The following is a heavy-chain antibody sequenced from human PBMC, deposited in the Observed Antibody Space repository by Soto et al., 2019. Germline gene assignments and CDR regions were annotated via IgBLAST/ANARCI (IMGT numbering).Heavy chain of an antibody. V-gene: IGHV4-59*08. Sequence: SETLSLTCTVSGGPISSYYWSWIRQPPGKGLEWIGYIYDSGSTNFNPSLRSRVTISVDTSKNHFSLKLSSVTAADTAVYYCARHHTVSLIGLGANAFDIWGQGTMVTVSS. J-gene: IGHJ3*02. CDR2: IYDSGST. D-gene: IGHD3-9*01. CDR3: ARHHTVSLIGLGANAFDI. CDR1: GGPISSYY.